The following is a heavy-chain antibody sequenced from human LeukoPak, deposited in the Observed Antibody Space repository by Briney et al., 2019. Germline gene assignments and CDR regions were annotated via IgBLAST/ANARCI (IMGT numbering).Heavy chain of an antibody. D-gene: IGHD3-10*01. CDR2: INHSGST. J-gene: IGHJ4*02. CDR1: GGSFSGYY. Sequence: SETLSLTCAVYGGSFSGYYWSWIRQPPGKGLEWIGGINHSGSTNYNPSLKSRVTISVDTSKNQFSLKLSSVTAADTAVYYCARDTRSYGSGSYYLDYWGQGTLVTVSS. V-gene: IGHV4-34*01. CDR3: ARDTRSYGSGSYYLDY.